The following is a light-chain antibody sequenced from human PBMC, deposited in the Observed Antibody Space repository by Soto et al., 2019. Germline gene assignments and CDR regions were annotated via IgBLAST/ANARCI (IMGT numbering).Light chain of an antibody. Sequence: EIVLTQSPGTLSMSPGERAILSCRASQAVRSDFLAWYQHKPGQAPRLVIYGASTRATGIPDRFSGSGSGTDFTLTISRLEPEDFAVYYCQQGGGSLWTFGQGTKVEIK. CDR3: QQGGGSLWT. CDR2: GAS. CDR1: QAVRSDF. V-gene: IGKV3-20*01. J-gene: IGKJ1*01.